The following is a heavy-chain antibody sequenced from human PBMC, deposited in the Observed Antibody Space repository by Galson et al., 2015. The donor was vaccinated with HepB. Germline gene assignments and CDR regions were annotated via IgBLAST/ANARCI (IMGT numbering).Heavy chain of an antibody. D-gene: IGHD2-15*01. CDR2: IWYDGSNK. V-gene: IGHV3-33*08. Sequence: LRLSCAASGFTFSSYGMHWVRQAPGKGLEWVAVIWYDGSNKYYADSVKGRFTISRDNSKNTLYLQMNSLRAEDTAVYYCARVGCSGGSCYVYYYYGMDVWGQGTTVTVSS. J-gene: IGHJ6*02. CDR1: GFTFSSYG. CDR3: ARVGCSGGSCYVYYYYGMDV.